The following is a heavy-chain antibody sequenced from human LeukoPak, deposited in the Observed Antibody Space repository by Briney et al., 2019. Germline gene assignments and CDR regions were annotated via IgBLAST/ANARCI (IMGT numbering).Heavy chain of an antibody. CDR2: ICGSGGST. CDR3: ARRYCSSTSCTLDN. Sequence: GGSLRLSCAASGFTFSSYAMSWVRQAPGKGLEWVSAICGSGGSTYYADSVKGRFTISRDNAKNSLYLQMNSLRAEDTAVYYCARRYCSSTSCTLDNWGQGTLITVSS. CDR1: GFTFSSYA. V-gene: IGHV3-23*01. J-gene: IGHJ4*02. D-gene: IGHD2-2*01.